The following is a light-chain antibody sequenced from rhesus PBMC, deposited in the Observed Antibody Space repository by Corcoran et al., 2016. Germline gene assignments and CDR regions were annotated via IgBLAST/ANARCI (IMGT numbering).Light chain of an antibody. Sequence: QVILTQSPATLSLSPGERATLSCRASQSVSSYLAWSQQKPGQAPRLLIYGAYSRATGIPDRFSGSGSGTYFTLTISSLEPEDVGVYHCYQHSSGYSFGQGTKVEIK. CDR2: GAY. V-gene: IGKV3-10*01. J-gene: IGKJ2*01. CDR1: QSVSSY. CDR3: YQHSSGYS.